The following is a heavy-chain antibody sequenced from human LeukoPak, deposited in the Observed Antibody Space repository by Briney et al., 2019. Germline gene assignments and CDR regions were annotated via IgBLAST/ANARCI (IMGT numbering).Heavy chain of an antibody. CDR1: GGSISSSSYY. CDR2: IYYSGST. V-gene: IGHV4-39*07. D-gene: IGHD5-18*01. J-gene: IGHJ6*03. CDR3: ARAGGYSYGYYYYYMDV. Sequence: PSETLSLTCTVSGGSISSSSYYWGWIRQPPGKGLEWIGSIYYSGSTYYNPSLKSRATISVDTSKNQFSLKLSSVTAADTAVYYCARAGGYSYGYYYYYMDVWGKGTTVTVSS.